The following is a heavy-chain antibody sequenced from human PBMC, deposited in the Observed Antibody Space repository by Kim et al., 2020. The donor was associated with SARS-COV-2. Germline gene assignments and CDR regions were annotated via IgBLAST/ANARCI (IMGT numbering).Heavy chain of an antibody. Sequence: GGSLRLSCVASGFTFSSYWMHWVRQAPGKGLVWVSRVNSNGSSTTYADSVKGRFTISRDTARNTRYLQLNSLRARDTAVYNGASLSTGYVWDNLASWGQG. CDR3: ASLSTGYVWDNLAS. V-gene: IGHV3-74*01. D-gene: IGHD3-16*01. J-gene: IGHJ5*02. CDR1: GFTFSSYW. CDR2: VNSNGSST.